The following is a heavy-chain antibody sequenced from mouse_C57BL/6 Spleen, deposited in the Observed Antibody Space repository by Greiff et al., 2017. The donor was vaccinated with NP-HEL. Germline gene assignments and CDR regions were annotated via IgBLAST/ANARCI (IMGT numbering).Heavy chain of an antibody. CDR3: AEGLRGAMDY. J-gene: IGHJ4*01. CDR2: ISYDGSN. CDR1: GYSITSGYY. V-gene: IGHV3-6*01. D-gene: IGHD3-1*01. Sequence: VQLKESGPGLVKPSQSLSLTCSVTGYSITSGYYWNWIRQFPGNKLEWMGYISYDGSNNYNPSLKNRISITRDTSKNQFFLKLNSVTTEDTATYYCAEGLRGAMDYWGQGTSVTVSS.